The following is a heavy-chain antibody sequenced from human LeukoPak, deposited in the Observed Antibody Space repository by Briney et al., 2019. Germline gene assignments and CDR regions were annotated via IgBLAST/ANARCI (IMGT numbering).Heavy chain of an antibody. CDR3: AKDIFDYGDYENAFDI. V-gene: IGHV3-23*01. CDR1: GFTFSSYA. CDR2: ISGSGGST. Sequence: GGSLRLSCAASGFTFSSYAMSWVRQAPGKGLEWVSAISGSGGSTYYADSVKGRFTISRDNSKNTLYLQMNSLRAEDTAVYYCAKDIFDYGDYENAFDIWGQGTMVTVSS. J-gene: IGHJ3*02. D-gene: IGHD4-17*01.